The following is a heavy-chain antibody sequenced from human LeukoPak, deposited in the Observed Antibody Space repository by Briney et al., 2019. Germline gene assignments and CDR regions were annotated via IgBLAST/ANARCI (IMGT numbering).Heavy chain of an antibody. CDR3: ARDRDSSSWYGAFDI. V-gene: IGHV1-69*13. D-gene: IGHD6-13*01. J-gene: IGHJ3*02. CDR1: GGTFSSYA. CDR2: IIPILGTA. Sequence: ASVKVSCKASGGTFSSYAISWVRQAPGQGLEWMGGIIPILGTANYAQKFQGRVTITADESTSTAYMELSSLRSEDTAVYYCARDRDSSSWYGAFDIWGQGTMVTVSS.